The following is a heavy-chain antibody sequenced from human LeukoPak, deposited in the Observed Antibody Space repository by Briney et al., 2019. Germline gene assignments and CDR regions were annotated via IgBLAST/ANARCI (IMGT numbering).Heavy chain of an antibody. CDR2: IIPILGIA. D-gene: IGHD4-17*01. CDR3: ARVTTYGDYEN. CDR1: GYTFTGYY. V-gene: IGHV1-69*04. J-gene: IGHJ4*02. Sequence: SVKVSCKASGYTFTGYYMHWVRQAPGQGLEWMGRIIPILGIANYAQKFQGRVTITADKSTSTAYMELSSLRSEDTAVYYCARVTTYGDYENWGQGTLVTVSS.